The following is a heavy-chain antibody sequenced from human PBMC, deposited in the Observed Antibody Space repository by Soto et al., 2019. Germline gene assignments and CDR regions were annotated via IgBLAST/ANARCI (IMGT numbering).Heavy chain of an antibody. J-gene: IGHJ5*02. CDR3: ASSSGHDYSNYDWLDP. CDR2: IYYSGST. Sequence: SETLSLTCTVSGGSISSGGYYWSWIRQHPGKGLEWIGYIYYSGSTNYTPSLKSRVTISVDTSKNHFSLKLSSVTAADTAVYYCASSSGHDYSNYDWLDPGGQGTLVTVSS. V-gene: IGHV4-61*08. CDR1: GGSISSGGYY. D-gene: IGHD4-4*01.